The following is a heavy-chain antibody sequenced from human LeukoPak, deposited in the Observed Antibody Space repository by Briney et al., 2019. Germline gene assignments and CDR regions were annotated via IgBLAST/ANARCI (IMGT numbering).Heavy chain of an antibody. J-gene: IGHJ4*02. CDR3: AREPDTAMFDY. D-gene: IGHD5-18*01. CDR2: ISSSSSYI. CDR1: GFTFSSYS. Sequence: GVCLRLSCAASGFTFSSYSMNWVRQAPGKGLEWVASISSSSSYIYYADSVKGRFTISRDNAKNSLYLQMNSLRAEDTAVYYCAREPDTAMFDYWGQGTLVTVSS. V-gene: IGHV3-21*01.